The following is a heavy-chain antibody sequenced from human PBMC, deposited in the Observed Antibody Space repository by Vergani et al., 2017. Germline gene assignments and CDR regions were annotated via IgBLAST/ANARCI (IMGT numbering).Heavy chain of an antibody. CDR3: ARDPRGYGGDPEDYYYGMDV. CDR2: INPNSGGT. CDR1: GYTFTVYY. Sequence: QVQLVQSGAEVKKPGASVKVSCKASGYTFTVYYMHWVRQAPGQGLEWMGWINPNSGGTNYAQKFQGRVTMTRDTSISTAYMELSRLRSDDTAVYYCARDPRGYGGDPEDYYYGMDVWGQGTTVTVSS. D-gene: IGHD2-21*02. V-gene: IGHV1-2*02. J-gene: IGHJ6*02.